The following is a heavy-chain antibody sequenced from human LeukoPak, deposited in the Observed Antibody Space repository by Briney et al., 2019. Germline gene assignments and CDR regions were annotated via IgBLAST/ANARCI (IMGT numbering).Heavy chain of an antibody. J-gene: IGHJ5*02. V-gene: IGHV3-21*01. CDR3: ARDARDSSGYYDWFDP. CDR2: ISSSSSYI. D-gene: IGHD3-22*01. CDR1: GFTFSSYS. Sequence: GGSLRLSCAASGFTFSSYSMNWVRQAPGKGLEWVSSISSSSSYIYHADSVKGRFTISRDNAKNSLYLQMNSLRAEDTAVYYCARDARDSSGYYDWFDPWGQGTLVTVSS.